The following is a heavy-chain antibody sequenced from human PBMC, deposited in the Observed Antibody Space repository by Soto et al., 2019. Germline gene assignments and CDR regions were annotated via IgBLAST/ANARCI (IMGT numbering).Heavy chain of an antibody. CDR1: GFTFSSYW. CDR3: ARAFRIFGVARYFDY. CDR2: IKQDGSEK. Sequence: GGSLRLSCAASGFTFSSYWMSWVRQAPGKGLEWVANIKQDGSEKYYVDSVKGRFTISRDNAKNSLYLQMNSLRAEDTAVYYCARAFRIFGVARYFDYWGQGTLFTVSS. J-gene: IGHJ4*02. D-gene: IGHD3-3*01. V-gene: IGHV3-7*01.